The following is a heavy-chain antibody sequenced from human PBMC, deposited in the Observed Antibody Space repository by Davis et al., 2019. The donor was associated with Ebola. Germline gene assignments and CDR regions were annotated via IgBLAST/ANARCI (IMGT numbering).Heavy chain of an antibody. CDR3: ASHYRYRARLDY. V-gene: IGHV4-34*01. D-gene: IGHD3-16*02. CDR1: GGSFSGYY. CDR2: INHSGST. Sequence: MPSETLSLTCAVYGGSFSGYYWSWIRQPPGKGLEWIGEINHSGSTNYNPSLKSRVTISVDTSKNQFSLKLSSVTAADTAVYYCASHYRYRARLDYWGQGTLVTVSS. J-gene: IGHJ4*02.